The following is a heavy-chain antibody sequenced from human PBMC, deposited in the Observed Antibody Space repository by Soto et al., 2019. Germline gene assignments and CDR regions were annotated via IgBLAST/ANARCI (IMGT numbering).Heavy chain of an antibody. CDR2: IYYSGST. Sequence: SETQSLTSTVADGSVRSGSYYWSWIRQPPGKGLEWIGYIYYSGSTNYNPSLKSRVTISVDTSKNQFSLKLSSVTAADTAVYYCARNIKDDILTVHGGEYYFDYWGQGTLVTVSS. V-gene: IGHV4-61*01. CDR1: DGSVRSGSYY. J-gene: IGHJ4*02. CDR3: ARNIKDDILTVHGGEYYFDY. D-gene: IGHD3-9*01.